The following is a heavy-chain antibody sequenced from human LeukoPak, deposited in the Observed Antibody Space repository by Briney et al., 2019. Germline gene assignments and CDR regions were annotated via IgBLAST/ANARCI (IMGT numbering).Heavy chain of an antibody. J-gene: IGHJ4*02. CDR3: AVGAVAAPIDY. V-gene: IGHV4-4*07. D-gene: IGHD6-19*01. CDR2: IYTSGST. CDR1: GGSISSYY. Sequence: PSETLSLTCTVSGGSISSYYWSWIRQPPGKGLEWIGRIYTSGSTNYNPSLKSRVTMSVDTSKNQFSLKLSSVTAADTAVYYCAVGAVAAPIDYWGQGTLVTVSS.